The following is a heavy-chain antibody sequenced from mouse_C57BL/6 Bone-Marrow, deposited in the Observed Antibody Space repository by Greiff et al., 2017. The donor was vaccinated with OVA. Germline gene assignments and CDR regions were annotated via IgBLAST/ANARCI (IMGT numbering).Heavy chain of an antibody. J-gene: IGHJ2*01. CDR3: AREELGYGTAYWCDY. V-gene: IGHV1-64*01. CDR1: GYTFTSYW. Sequence: QVQLQQPGAELVKPGASVKLSCKASGYTFTSYWMHWVKQRPGQGLEWIGMIHPKSGSTNYNEKFKSKATLTADKSSSTAYLQLRSLTSEDSAVYYGAREELGYGTAYWCDYWGQGTTLTVSS. CDR2: IHPKSGST. D-gene: IGHD1-1*01.